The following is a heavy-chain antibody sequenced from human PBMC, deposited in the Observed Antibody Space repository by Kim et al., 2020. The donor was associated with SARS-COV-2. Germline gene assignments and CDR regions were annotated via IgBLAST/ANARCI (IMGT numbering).Heavy chain of an antibody. V-gene: IGHV3-49*04. CDR3: NRWVIVSYSAN. CDR2: IRGKPNSGTT. D-gene: IGHD2-21*01. CDR1: GFNFGDYA. Sequence: GGSLRLSCTGSGFNFGDYAVSWVRQAPGKGLEWVGFIRGKPNSGTTEYAASVKGRFSISRDDSNSIAFLQMNSLKTEDTAVYYCNRWVIVSYSANWGQGTLVTVSS. J-gene: IGHJ1*01.